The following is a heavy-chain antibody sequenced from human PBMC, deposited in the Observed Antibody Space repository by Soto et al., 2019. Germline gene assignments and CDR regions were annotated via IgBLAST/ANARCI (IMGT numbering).Heavy chain of an antibody. Sequence: QVQLQESGPGLVKPSGTLSLICAVSGGSISSSYWWNWVRQTPRGGLEWIGKIYHGGTTNYNPSLKNRVTISVDKSKNQFSLKLTSVTAADTAVYYCVSSLNYDFWRDGGRHFYFDYWGRGILATVSS. V-gene: IGHV4-4*02. J-gene: IGHJ4*02. CDR2: IYHGGTT. D-gene: IGHD3-3*01. CDR1: GGSISSSYW. CDR3: VSSLNYDFWRDGGRHFYFDY.